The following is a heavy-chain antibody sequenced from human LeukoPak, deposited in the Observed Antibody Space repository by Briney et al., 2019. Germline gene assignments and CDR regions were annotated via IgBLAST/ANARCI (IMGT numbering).Heavy chain of an antibody. J-gene: IGHJ5*02. D-gene: IGHD6-13*01. CDR2: IWYDGSNK. Sequence: GGSLRLSCAASGFTFSSYGMHWVRQAPGKGREWVAVIWYDGSNKYYADSVKGRFTISRDNSKNTLYLQMNSLRAEDTAVYYCAKKGSSSWYNWFDPWGQGTLVTVSS. V-gene: IGHV3-33*06. CDR3: AKKGSSSWYNWFDP. CDR1: GFTFSSYG.